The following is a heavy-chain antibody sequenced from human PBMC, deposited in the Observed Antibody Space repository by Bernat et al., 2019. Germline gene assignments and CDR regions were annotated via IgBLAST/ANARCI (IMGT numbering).Heavy chain of an antibody. V-gene: IGHV4-34*01. CDR3: ARHPVRYSLYYFDS. Sequence: QVQLQQWGAGLLKPSETLSLTCAGYGGSFSGHYWSWIRQPPGKGLEWIGEINHSGSTNYNPSLKSRVTISVDTAKKQFSLKLSSVTAADTAVNYCARHPVRYSLYYFDSWGQGNLVNVSS. J-gene: IGHJ4*02. D-gene: IGHD1-14*01. CDR1: GGSFSGHY. CDR2: INHSGST.